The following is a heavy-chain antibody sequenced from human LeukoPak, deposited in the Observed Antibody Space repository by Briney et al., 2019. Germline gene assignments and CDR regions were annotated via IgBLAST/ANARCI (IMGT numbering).Heavy chain of an antibody. J-gene: IGHJ4*02. V-gene: IGHV3-21*04. CDR3: AKEGPTAVAGYFDC. CDR2: ISSRSGYI. CDR1: GFSFTGYT. D-gene: IGHD6-19*01. Sequence: GGSLRLSCAASGFSFTGYTMNWVRQAPGKGLEWVSSISSRSGYIYYADSLKGRFTISRDNSKNSLYLQMNSLRTHDTALYYCAKEGPTAVAGYFDCWGQGTLVTVSS.